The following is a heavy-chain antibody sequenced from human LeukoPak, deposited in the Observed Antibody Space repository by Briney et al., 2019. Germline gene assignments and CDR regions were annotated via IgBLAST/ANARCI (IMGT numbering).Heavy chain of an antibody. CDR1: GDSISSHNY. V-gene: IGHV4-38-2*02. CDR3: AKNLTRRAFDV. D-gene: IGHD1-7*01. CDR2: IYHSGST. Sequence: PSETLSLTCTVSGDSISSHNYWAWIRQPPGKGLEWIGTIYHSGSTCYNPSLKSRVTLSVDKSKNQFSLNLISVTDADTAMYYCAKNLTRRAFDVWGQGTMVSVSS. J-gene: IGHJ3*01.